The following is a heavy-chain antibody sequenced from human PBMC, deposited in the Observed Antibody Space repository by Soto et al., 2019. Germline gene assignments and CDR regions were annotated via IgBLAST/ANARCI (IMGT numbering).Heavy chain of an antibody. CDR2: ISTGGANM. Sequence: EVQLVESGGGLVKAGGSLRLFCTASGFTFRNYNMNWVRQAPGKGLEWVSSISTGGANMFYADSVKGRFTISRDNAQNSLLLQIDSPRADDTAVYSCARDIASPGGDYFDSWGQGTRVTVSS. V-gene: IGHV3-21*06. CDR1: GFTFRNYN. J-gene: IGHJ4*02. CDR3: ARDIASPGGDYFDS. D-gene: IGHD3-16*01.